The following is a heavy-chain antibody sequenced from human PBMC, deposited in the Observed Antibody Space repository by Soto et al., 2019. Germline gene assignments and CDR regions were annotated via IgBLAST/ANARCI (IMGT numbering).Heavy chain of an antibody. CDR2: IKQDGSEK. Sequence: GGSLRLSCAASGFTFSSYWMSWVRQAPGKGLEWAANIKQDGSEKYYVDSVKGRFTISRDNAKNSLYLQMNSLRAEDTAVYYCARDSSSWYYYYYYYGMDVWGQGTTVTVSS. CDR3: ARDSSSWYYYYYYYGMDV. J-gene: IGHJ6*02. V-gene: IGHV3-7*01. D-gene: IGHD6-13*01. CDR1: GFTFSSYW.